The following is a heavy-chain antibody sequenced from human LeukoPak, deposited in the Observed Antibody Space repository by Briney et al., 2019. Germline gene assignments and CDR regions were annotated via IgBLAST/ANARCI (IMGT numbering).Heavy chain of an antibody. CDR2: IYYSGST. Sequence: KTSGTLSLTCTVSGGSISSHYWSWIRQPPGKGLEWIAYIYYSGSTNYDPSLQSRVTISVDTSKNQLSLKVSSVTAADTAVYYCARHMSSGTHPMDVRGQGTTVTVSS. V-gene: IGHV4-59*08. CDR1: GGSISSHY. CDR3: ARHMSSGTHPMDV. J-gene: IGHJ6*02. D-gene: IGHD1-26*01.